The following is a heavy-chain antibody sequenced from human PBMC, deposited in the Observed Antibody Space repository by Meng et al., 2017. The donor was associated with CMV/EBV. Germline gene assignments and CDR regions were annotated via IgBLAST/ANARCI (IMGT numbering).Heavy chain of an antibody. CDR3: ANRWFSYDSSGYPLPYYYYGMDV. CDR2: IRYDGSNK. CDR1: GFTFSSYG. D-gene: IGHD3-22*01. V-gene: IGHV3-30*02. J-gene: IGHJ6*02. Sequence: GESLKISCAASGFTFSSYGMHWVRQAPGKGLEWVAFIRYDGSNKYYADSVKGRFTISRDNSKNTLYLQMNGLRAEDTAVYYCANRWFSYDSSGYPLPYYYYGMDVWGQGTTVTVSS.